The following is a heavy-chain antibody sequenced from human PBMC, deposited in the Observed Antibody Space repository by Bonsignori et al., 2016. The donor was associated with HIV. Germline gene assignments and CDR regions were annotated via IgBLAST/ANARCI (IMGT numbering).Heavy chain of an antibody. D-gene: IGHD4-23*01. CDR3: AREGYGANSGIGY. Sequence: RQAPGKGLEWIGSIYYSGSTYYNPSLESRITMSIDTSKNQFSLRLNSVTAADTAVYYCAREGYGANSGIGYWGQGTLVTVSS. CDR2: IYYSGST. J-gene: IGHJ4*02. V-gene: IGHV4-39*07.